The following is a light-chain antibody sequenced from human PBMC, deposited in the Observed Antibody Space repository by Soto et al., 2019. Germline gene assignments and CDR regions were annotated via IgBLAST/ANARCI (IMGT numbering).Light chain of an antibody. CDR2: DAS. Sequence: EIVMTQSPATLSVSPGERATLSCRASQSVSSNLAWYQQKPGQAPRLLIYDASNRATGIPARFSGSGSGTDFTLTISSLQSEDFAVYYCQQYSQWPLTFGGGTKVDIK. J-gene: IGKJ4*01. V-gene: IGKV3D-15*01. CDR1: QSVSSN. CDR3: QQYSQWPLT.